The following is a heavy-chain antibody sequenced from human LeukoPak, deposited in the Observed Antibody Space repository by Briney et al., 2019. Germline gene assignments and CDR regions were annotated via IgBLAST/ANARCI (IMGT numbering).Heavy chain of an antibody. CDR3: ARDAYGDYGDY. CDR1: GFTFSSYG. CDR2: ISHDGINK. D-gene: IGHD4-17*01. Sequence: GRSLRLSCAASGFTFSSYGMHWVRQAPGKGLESVAVISHDGINKYYAGSVKGRFTISRDNAKNSLYLQMNSLRAEDTAVYYCARDAYGDYGDYWGQGTLVTVSS. J-gene: IGHJ4*02. V-gene: IGHV3-30-3*01.